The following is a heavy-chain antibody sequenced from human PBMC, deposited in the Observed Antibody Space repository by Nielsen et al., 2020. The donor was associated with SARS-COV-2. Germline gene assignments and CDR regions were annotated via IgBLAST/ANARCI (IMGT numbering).Heavy chain of an antibody. CDR3: ARQSWGRGMDV. D-gene: IGHD3-16*01. CDR1: GYTFTSYY. J-gene: IGHJ6*02. V-gene: IGHV1-46*01. CDR2: INPSGGST. Sequence: ASVKVSCKASGYTFTSYYMHLVRQAPGQGLEWMGIINPSGGSTSYAQKFQGRVTMTRDTSTSTVYMELTSLRSEDTAVYYCARQSWGRGMDVWGQGTTVTVSS.